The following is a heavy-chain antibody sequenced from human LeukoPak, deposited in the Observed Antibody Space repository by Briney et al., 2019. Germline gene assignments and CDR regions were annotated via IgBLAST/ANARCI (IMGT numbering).Heavy chain of an antibody. CDR2: IYYSGST. D-gene: IGHD3-22*01. CDR3: ARWASYYYDSSGRANWFDP. V-gene: IGHV4-31*03. J-gene: IGHJ5*02. CDR1: GGSISSGGYY. Sequence: SQTLSLTCTVSGGSISSGGYYWSCIRQHPGKGLECIGYIYYSGSTYYNPSLKSRVTISVDTSKNQFSLKLSSVTAADTAVYYCARWASYYYDSSGRANWFDPWGQGTLVTVSS.